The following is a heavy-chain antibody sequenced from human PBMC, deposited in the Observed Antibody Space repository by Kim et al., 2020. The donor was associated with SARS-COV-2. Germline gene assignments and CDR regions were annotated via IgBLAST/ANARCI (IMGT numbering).Heavy chain of an antibody. CDR3: ARLITMVRGVIITA. Sequence: NPSLKSRVTISVDTSKNPFSLKLSSVTAADTAVYYCARLITMVRGVIITAWGQGTLVTVSS. J-gene: IGHJ5*02. D-gene: IGHD3-10*01. V-gene: IGHV4-39*01.